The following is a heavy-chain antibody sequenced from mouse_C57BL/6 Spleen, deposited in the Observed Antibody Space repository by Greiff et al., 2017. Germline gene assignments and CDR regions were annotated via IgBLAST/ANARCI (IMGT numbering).Heavy chain of an antibody. V-gene: IGHV5-17*01. Sequence: EVKLVESGGGLVKPGGSLKLSCAASGFTFSDYGMHWVRQAPEQGLEWVAYISSGSSTIYYADKVKGRFTISRDNAKNTLFLQMTSLRAEDTAMYNCARSGRYYFDYWGQGTTLTVSS. CDR1: GFTFSDYG. D-gene: IGHD1-1*01. CDR2: ISSGSSTI. J-gene: IGHJ2*01. CDR3: ARSGRYYFDY.